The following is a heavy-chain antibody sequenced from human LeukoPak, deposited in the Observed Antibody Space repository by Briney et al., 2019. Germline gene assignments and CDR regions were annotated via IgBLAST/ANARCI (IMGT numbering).Heavy chain of an antibody. CDR1: GYNFPIYW. CDR3: ARQGAAGKHYYYYMDV. D-gene: IGHD6-13*01. V-gene: IGHV5-51*01. CDR2: IYPDDSNT. J-gene: IGHJ6*03. Sequence: GESLKISCQGSGYNFPIYWIGWVRQMPGQGLEWMGIIYPDDSNTIYGPSFQGQATISADKSINTAYLEWSSLKASDTAIYYCARQGAAGKHYYYYMDVWGKGTTVTVSS.